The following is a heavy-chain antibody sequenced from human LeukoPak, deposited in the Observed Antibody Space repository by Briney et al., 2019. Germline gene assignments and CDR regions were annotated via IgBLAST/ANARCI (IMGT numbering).Heavy chain of an antibody. CDR1: GASYNAYY. Sequence: SETLSLTCAVYGASYNAYYWSWIRQPPGKGLEWIGAIWHTGATYYSPSLKSRVTISVDTSNNQFSLKLNSVTAADTALYYCARQGDYDDFLKVDYWGQGTLVTVSS. J-gene: IGHJ4*02. CDR2: IWHTGAT. CDR3: ARQGDYDDFLKVDY. D-gene: IGHD3-9*01. V-gene: IGHV4-34*01.